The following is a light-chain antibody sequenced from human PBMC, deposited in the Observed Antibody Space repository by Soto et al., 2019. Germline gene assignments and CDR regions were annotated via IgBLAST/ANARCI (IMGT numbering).Light chain of an antibody. V-gene: IGKV1-39*01. CDR3: QHSYSTLGLT. J-gene: IGKJ4*01. CDR1: QSTSSY. Sequence: DLQMTQSPCSLSASVGDRVTITCRASQSTSSYLNWYQQKPGKAPKLLIYAASNLQSGVQSRFSGSGSGTDFTLTISSLQPEDFATYYCQHSYSTLGLTFGGGTKVEIK. CDR2: AAS.